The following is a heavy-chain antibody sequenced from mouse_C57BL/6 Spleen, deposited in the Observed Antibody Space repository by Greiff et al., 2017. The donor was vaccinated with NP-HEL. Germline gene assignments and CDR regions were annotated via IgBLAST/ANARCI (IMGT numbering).Heavy chain of an antibody. CDR3: ARDLNYGAWFAY. CDR2: ISDGGSYT. CDR1: GFTFSSYA. J-gene: IGHJ3*01. V-gene: IGHV5-4*01. D-gene: IGHD1-2*01. Sequence: EVQLVESGGGLVKPGGSLKLSCAASGFTFSSYAMSWVRQTPEKRLEWVATISDGGSYTYYPDNVKGRFTISRDNAKNNLYLQMSHLKSEDTAMYYCARDLNYGAWFAYWGQGTLVTVSA.